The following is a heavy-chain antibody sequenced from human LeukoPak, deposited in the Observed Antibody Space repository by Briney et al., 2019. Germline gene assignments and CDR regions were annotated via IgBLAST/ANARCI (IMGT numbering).Heavy chain of an antibody. J-gene: IGHJ4*02. CDR2: INHSGST. CDR1: GGFFSGYY. D-gene: IGHD3-9*01. Sequence: PSETLSLTCAVYGGFFSGYYWSWIRQSPGKGLEWIGEINHSGSTNYNPSLKSRVTISVDTSKNQFSLKLSSVAAADTAVYYCARLDGILTGYYTYYFDYWGQGTLVTVSS. V-gene: IGHV4-34*01. CDR3: ARLDGILTGYYTYYFDY.